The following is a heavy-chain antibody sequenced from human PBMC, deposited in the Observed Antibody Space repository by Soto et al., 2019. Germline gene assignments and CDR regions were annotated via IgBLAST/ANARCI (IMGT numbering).Heavy chain of an antibody. CDR2: VYYSGST. V-gene: IGHV4-39*01. D-gene: IGHD3-10*01. CDR1: GDSISSSNYH. Sequence: SETLSLTCTVSGDSISSSNYHWGWIRQPPGKGLEWIGSVYYSGSTYYNPSLKSRVTISIDASKNQFSLNLNSVTATDTAVYYCARHRGPTGPNYWGQGTQVTVS. CDR3: ARHRGPTGPNY. J-gene: IGHJ4*02.